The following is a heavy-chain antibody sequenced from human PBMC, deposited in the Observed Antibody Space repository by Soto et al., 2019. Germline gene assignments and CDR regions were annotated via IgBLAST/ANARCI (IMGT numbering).Heavy chain of an antibody. Sequence: PSETLSLTCTVSGGSISSYYWSWIRQPPGKGLEWIGYIYYSGSTNYNPSLKSRVTISVDTSKNQFSLKLSSVTAADTAVYYCARSRRNWNYGCYFDYWGQGTLVTVSS. CDR3: ARSRRNWNYGCYFDY. D-gene: IGHD1-7*01. J-gene: IGHJ4*02. CDR1: GGSISSYY. V-gene: IGHV4-59*01. CDR2: IYYSGST.